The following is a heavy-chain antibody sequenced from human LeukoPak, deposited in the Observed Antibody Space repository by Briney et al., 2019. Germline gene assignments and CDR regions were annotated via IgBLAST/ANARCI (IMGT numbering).Heavy chain of an antibody. Sequence: GGSLRLSCAASGFTFSTHWMHWARQAPGKGLEGVSRMNSDGSSSSYADSVKGRFTISRDNAKSTLYLQMNSLRAEDTALYYCARGGDGSNIYWYFDLWGRGTLVTVSS. V-gene: IGHV3-74*01. D-gene: IGHD5-24*01. CDR3: ARGGDGSNIYWYFDL. J-gene: IGHJ2*01. CDR2: MNSDGSSS. CDR1: GFTFSTHW.